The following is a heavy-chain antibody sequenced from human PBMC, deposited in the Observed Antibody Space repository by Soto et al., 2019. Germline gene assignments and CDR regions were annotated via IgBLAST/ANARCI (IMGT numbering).Heavy chain of an antibody. J-gene: IGHJ5*02. CDR3: ARGQFGGNPRLAFDP. CDR1: GYSVTTYW. D-gene: IGHD2-15*01. V-gene: IGHV5-51*01. CDR2: IYAGDSDT. Sequence: GESLKISCKGSGYSVTTYWIGWVRQMPGKGLEWMGIIYAGDSDTRYSPSFQGQVTISVDRSISTAYLQWSSLKASDTAIYYCARGQFGGNPRLAFDPWGQGTRVTVS.